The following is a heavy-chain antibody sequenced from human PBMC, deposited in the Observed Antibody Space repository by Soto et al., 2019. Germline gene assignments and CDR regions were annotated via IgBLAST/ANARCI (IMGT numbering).Heavy chain of an antibody. CDR3: ARDMAVAGTSVFDC. CDR2: INPNSGDT. CDR1: GYTFTGYY. J-gene: IGHJ5*01. Sequence: SVKVSCKASGYTFTGYYMHWVRQAPGQGLEWLGWINPNSGDTKNAQKFQGRVTMTRDTSTSTAYMELSRLTSDDTAVYYCARDMAVAGTSVFDCWGQGNLVTVSS. V-gene: IGHV1-2*02. D-gene: IGHD6-19*01.